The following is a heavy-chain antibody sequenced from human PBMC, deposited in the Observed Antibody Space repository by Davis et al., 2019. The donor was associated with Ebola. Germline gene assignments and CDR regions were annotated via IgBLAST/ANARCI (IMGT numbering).Heavy chain of an antibody. CDR2: IRYDGSNK. CDR1: GFTFSSYG. CDR3: AKDRSPAAIIGGAFDI. D-gene: IGHD2-2*01. V-gene: IGHV3-30*02. Sequence: GESLKISCAASGFTFSSYGMHWVRQAPGKGLEWVAFIRYDGSNKYYADSVKGRFNISRDNSKNTLYLQMNSLRAEDTAVYYCAKDRSPAAIIGGAFDIWGQGTMVTVSS. J-gene: IGHJ3*02.